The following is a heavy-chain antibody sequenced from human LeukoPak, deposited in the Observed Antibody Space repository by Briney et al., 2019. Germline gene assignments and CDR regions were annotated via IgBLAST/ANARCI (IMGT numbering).Heavy chain of an antibody. J-gene: IGHJ4*02. Sequence: GGSLRLSCAASGFTFDDYAMHWVRQAPGKGLEWVSGISWNSGSKGYADSVKGRFTISRANARNSLYLQMNSLRAEGTALYYCAKDSDSSGHGPFDYWGQGTLVTVSS. V-gene: IGHV3-9*01. CDR1: GFTFDDYA. CDR2: ISWNSGSK. D-gene: IGHD3-22*01. CDR3: AKDSDSSGHGPFDY.